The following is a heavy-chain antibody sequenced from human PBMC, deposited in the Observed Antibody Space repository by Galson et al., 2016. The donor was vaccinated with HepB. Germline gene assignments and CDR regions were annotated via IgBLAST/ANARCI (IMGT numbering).Heavy chain of an antibody. D-gene: IGHD2-15*01. CDR3: TRGLGYCSGGSCHSLDY. J-gene: IGHJ4*02. V-gene: IGHV3-74*01. CDR2: ITYDASGT. Sequence: SLRLSCAASGFTFRSYGMHWVRQAPGKGLMWVSRITYDASGTSYADSVKGRFTISRDNAKNTLYLQMNSLRAEDTAVYYRTRGLGYCSGGSCHSLDYWGQGVLVTVSS. CDR1: GFTFRSYG.